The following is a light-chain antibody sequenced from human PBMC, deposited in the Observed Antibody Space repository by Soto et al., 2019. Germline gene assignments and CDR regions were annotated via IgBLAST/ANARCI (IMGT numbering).Light chain of an antibody. CDR1: QSVASSH. J-gene: IGKJ3*01. V-gene: IGKV3-20*01. Sequence: EIVLTQSPGTRSLSPGERATLSCRASQSVASSHLAWYRQKPGQTPRLLIYDASSRATGIPDRISGSGSGTYVTLTISRLEPEEFAVYYCQQYGSAPFTFGPGPQVDI. CDR3: QQYGSAPFT. CDR2: DAS.